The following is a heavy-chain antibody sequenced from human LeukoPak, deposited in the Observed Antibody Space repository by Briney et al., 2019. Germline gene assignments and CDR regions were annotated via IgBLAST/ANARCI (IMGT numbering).Heavy chain of an antibody. D-gene: IGHD2-15*01. Sequence: ASVKVSCKASGYTFTGYYMHWVRQAPGQGLEWMGWINPNSGDTHYAQKFQGRVTMTRDTSINTAYMELSRLRSDDTAVYYCARDQAFAYCSGGTCYDDYWGQGSLVTVSS. J-gene: IGHJ4*02. CDR2: INPNSGDT. V-gene: IGHV1-2*02. CDR1: GYTFTGYY. CDR3: ARDQAFAYCSGGTCYDDY.